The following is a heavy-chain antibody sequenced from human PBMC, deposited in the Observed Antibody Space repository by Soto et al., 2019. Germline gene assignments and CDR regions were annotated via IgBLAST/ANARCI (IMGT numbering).Heavy chain of an antibody. CDR3: ARAEGSLGYQH. V-gene: IGHV3-74*01. Sequence: GGSLRLSCAASGFTFSSYWMHWVRQAPGKGLVWVSRINNDGSSTSYADSVQGRFTISRDNARNTVYLQMNSLRAGDTAMYYCARAEGSLGYQHWGQGTLVTVSS. J-gene: IGHJ1*01. D-gene: IGHD3-3*01. CDR1: GFTFSSYW. CDR2: INNDGSST.